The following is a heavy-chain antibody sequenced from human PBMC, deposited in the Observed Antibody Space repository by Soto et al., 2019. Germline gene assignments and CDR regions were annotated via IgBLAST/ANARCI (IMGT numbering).Heavy chain of an antibody. Sequence: QVQLAQSGAEVKKPGASVKVSCKASGYTFTSYGISWVRQAPGQGLEWMGWISAYNGNTNYAQKLQGRVTMTTDTSTSTAYMELRSLRSDDTAVYYCARDKGAYCGGDCYSTWFDPWGQGTLVTVSS. V-gene: IGHV1-18*01. CDR3: ARDKGAYCGGDCYSTWFDP. D-gene: IGHD2-21*02. CDR1: GYTFTSYG. J-gene: IGHJ5*02. CDR2: ISAYNGNT.